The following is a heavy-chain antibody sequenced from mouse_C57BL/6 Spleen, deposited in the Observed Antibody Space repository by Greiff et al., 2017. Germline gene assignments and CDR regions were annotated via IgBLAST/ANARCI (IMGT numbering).Heavy chain of an antibody. CDR3: VRHEGNYESWFAY. CDR2: IRSKSNNYAT. J-gene: IGHJ3*01. D-gene: IGHD2-1*01. CDR1: GFSFNTYA. Sequence: GGGLVQPKGSLKLSCAASGFSFNTYAMNWVRQAPGKGLEWVARIRSKSNNYATYYADSVKDRFTISRDDSESMLYLQMNNLKTEDTAMYYCVRHEGNYESWFAYWGQGTLVTVSA. V-gene: IGHV10-1*01.